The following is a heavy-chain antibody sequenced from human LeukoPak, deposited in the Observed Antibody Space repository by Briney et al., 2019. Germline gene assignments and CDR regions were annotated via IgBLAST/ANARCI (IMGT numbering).Heavy chain of an antibody. CDR2: TYYRSKWYN. V-gene: IGHV6-1*01. CDR1: GDSVSSNSAA. D-gene: IGHD6-13*01. J-gene: IGHJ4*02. CDR3: ARTITAAGPHFDF. Sequence: SQTLSLTCAISGDSVSSNSAAWTWIRQSPSRGLEWLGRTYYRSKWYNDYAVSVKSRITINPDTSKNQFSLQLNSVTPEDTAVYYCARTITAAGPHFDFWGQGTLVTVSS.